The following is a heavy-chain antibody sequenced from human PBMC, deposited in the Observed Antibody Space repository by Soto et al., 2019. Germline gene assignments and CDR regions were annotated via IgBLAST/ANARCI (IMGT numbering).Heavy chain of an antibody. D-gene: IGHD1-1*01. Sequence: GESLKISCKGSGYSFTSYWISWVRQMPGKGLEWMGRIDPSDSYTNYSPSFQGHVTISADKSISTAYLQWSSLKASDTVMYYCARWNRDLVAFDYWGQGTLVTV. CDR2: IDPSDSYT. CDR1: GYSFTSYW. J-gene: IGHJ4*02. V-gene: IGHV5-10-1*01. CDR3: ARWNRDLVAFDY.